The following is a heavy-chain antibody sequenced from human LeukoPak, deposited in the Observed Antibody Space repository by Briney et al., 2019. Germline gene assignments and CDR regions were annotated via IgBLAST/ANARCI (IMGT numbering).Heavy chain of an antibody. CDR1: GFTFSSYW. D-gene: IGHD5-12*01. V-gene: IGHV3-7*01. CDR3: ARVGYNGWNFEN. CDR2: ISQDVSHK. J-gene: IGHJ4*02. Sequence: GGSLRLSCAASGFTFSSYWMSWVRQAPGKGLQSVAYISQDVSHKYYVDSVKGRFTISRDNAKNSLHLEMNSLRAEDTALYYCARVGYNGWNFENWGQGTLATVSS.